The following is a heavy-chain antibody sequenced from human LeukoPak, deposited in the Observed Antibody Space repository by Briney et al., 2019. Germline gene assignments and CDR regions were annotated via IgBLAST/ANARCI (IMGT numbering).Heavy chain of an antibody. Sequence: SETLSLTCAVSGYSISSGYYWGWIRQPPGKGLEWIGSIYHSGSTYYNPSLKSRVTISVDTSKNQFSLKLSSVTAADTAVYYCASQSGYYDHDAFDIWGQGTMVTVSS. CDR1: GYSISSGYY. V-gene: IGHV4-38-2*01. D-gene: IGHD3-22*01. CDR2: IYHSGST. J-gene: IGHJ3*02. CDR3: ASQSGYYDHDAFDI.